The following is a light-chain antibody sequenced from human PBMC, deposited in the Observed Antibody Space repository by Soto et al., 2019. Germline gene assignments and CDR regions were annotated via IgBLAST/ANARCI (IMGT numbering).Light chain of an antibody. CDR2: EVT. CDR3: SSYTNINTRACV. CDR1: SSDVGGYKH. V-gene: IGLV2-14*01. J-gene: IGLJ1*01. Sequence: QSVLTQPASVSGSPGQSITISCTGTSSDVGGYKHVSWYQHHPGKAPKLMIYEVTDRPSGVSNRFSGSKSGNTASLTISGLQAEDEAEYYCSSYTNINTRACVFGTGTKVTV.